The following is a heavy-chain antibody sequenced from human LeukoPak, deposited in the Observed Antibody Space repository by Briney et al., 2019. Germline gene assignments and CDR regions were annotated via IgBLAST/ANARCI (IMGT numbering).Heavy chain of an antibody. Sequence: ASVKVSCKASGYTFTSYDINWVRQATGQGLEWMGWMNPNSGNTGYAQKFLGRVTMTRNTSISIAYMELSSLRSEDTAVYYCARGGLRYFDWLWHYYYYGMDVWGQGTTVTVSS. CDR1: GYTFTSYD. CDR3: ARGGLRYFDWLWHYYYYGMDV. CDR2: MNPNSGNT. J-gene: IGHJ6*02. V-gene: IGHV1-8*01. D-gene: IGHD3-9*01.